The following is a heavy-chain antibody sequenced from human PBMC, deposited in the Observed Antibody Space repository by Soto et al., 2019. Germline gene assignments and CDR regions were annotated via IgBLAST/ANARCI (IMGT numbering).Heavy chain of an antibody. CDR3: ARIGPYCGGDCYPDFDF. CDR2: VSGSGGGT. V-gene: IGHV3-23*01. D-gene: IGHD2-21*02. J-gene: IGHJ4*02. CDR1: GFTFNTYG. Sequence: GGSLRLSCAASGFTFNTYGMTWVRQAPGKGLEWVSTVSGSGGGTYYADSVKGRFTISRVNSKNTMYLQMSNLRAEDTAVYFCARIGPYCGGDCYPDFDFWGLGXPVPVHS.